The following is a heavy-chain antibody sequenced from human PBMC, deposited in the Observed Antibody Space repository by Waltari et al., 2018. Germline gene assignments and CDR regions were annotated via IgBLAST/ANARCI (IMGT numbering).Heavy chain of an antibody. CDR3: ARDAVGAVGNYYYYGMDV. CDR2: IYYSGST. CDR1: GGSISSYY. Sequence: QVQLQESGPGLVTPSETLSLPCTVSGGSISSYYWSWIRQPPGKGLEWIGYIYYSGSTNYNPSLKSRVTISVDTSKNQFSLKLSSVTAADTAVYYCARDAVGAVGNYYYYGMDVWGQGTTVTVSS. D-gene: IGHD1-26*01. J-gene: IGHJ6*02. V-gene: IGHV4-59*01.